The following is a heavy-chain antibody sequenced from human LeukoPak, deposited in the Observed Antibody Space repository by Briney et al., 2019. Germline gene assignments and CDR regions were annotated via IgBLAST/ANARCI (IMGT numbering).Heavy chain of an antibody. J-gene: IGHJ4*02. V-gene: IGHV3-33*06. CDR3: AKSIGGVVVVAADY. CDR1: GFTFSSYG. Sequence: GRSLRLSCAASGFTFSSYGMHWVRQAPGKGLEWVAVIWYDGSNKYYADSVKGRFTLSRDNSKNTLYLQMSSLRDEDTAVYYCAKSIGGVVVVAADYWGQGTQVTVSS. D-gene: IGHD2-15*01. CDR2: IWYDGSNK.